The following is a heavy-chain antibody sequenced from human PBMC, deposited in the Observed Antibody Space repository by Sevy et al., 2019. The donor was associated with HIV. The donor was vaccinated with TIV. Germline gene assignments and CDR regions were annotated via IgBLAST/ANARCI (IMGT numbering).Heavy chain of an antibody. CDR1: GFTFSNAW. J-gene: IGHJ4*02. CDR2: IRSKTDGGTT. V-gene: IGHV3-15*01. Sequence: GSLRLSCAASGFTFSNAWVSWVRQAPGKGLEWVGRIRSKTDGGTTDYAAPVKGRFTISRDDSKNTLYLQMNSLKTEDTAVYYCTTGSAPPGTRYWGQGTLVTVSS. CDR3: TTGSAPPGTRY. D-gene: IGHD2-8*01.